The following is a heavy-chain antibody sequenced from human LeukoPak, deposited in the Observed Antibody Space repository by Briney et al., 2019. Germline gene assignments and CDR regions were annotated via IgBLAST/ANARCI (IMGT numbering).Heavy chain of an antibody. V-gene: IGHV3-20*04. D-gene: IGHD3-22*01. Sequence: GGSLRLSCAASGFTFDDYGMSWVRQAPGKGLEWVSGINWNGGSTGYADSVKGRFTISRDNAKNSLYLQMNSLRAEDTALYYCARDGELLGDSSGYYSWGQGTLVTVSS. CDR1: GFTFDDYG. CDR2: INWNGGST. CDR3: ARDGELLGDSSGYYS. J-gene: IGHJ4*02.